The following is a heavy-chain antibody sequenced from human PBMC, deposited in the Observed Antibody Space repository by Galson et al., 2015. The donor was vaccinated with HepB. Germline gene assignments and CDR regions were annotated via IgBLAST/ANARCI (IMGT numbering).Heavy chain of an antibody. CDR1: GFTFSSHA. V-gene: IGHV3-7*03. CDR3: ARGDGSLWYSY. CDR2: IKQDGSDK. J-gene: IGHJ4*02. Sequence: SLRLSCAASGFTFSSHAMSWVRQAPGQGLEWVAAIKQDGSDKYYVDSVKGRFTISRDNAKNSLDLQMNSLRADDTAVYYCARGDGSLWYSYWGQGILVTVSS. D-gene: IGHD1-1*01.